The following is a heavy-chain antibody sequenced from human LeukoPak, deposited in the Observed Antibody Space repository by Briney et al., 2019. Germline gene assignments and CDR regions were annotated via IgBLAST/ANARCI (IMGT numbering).Heavy chain of an antibody. CDR2: IDYSGST. CDR1: GGSISSSSYY. J-gene: IGHJ6*04. Sequence: SETLSLTCTVSGGSISSSSYYWGWIRQPPGKGLEWIGSIDYSGSTYYNPSLKSRVTISVDTSKNQFSLKLSSVTAADTAVYYCAIQGFGVVQMDVWGKGTTVTVSS. V-gene: IGHV4-39*01. CDR3: AIQGFGVVQMDV. D-gene: IGHD3-3*01.